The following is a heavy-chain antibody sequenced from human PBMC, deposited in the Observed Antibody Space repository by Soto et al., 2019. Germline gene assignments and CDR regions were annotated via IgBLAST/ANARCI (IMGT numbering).Heavy chain of an antibody. CDR2: IYYSGST. CDR3: ARESYSSGWNFDL. J-gene: IGHJ2*01. D-gene: IGHD6-19*01. CDR1: GGSISSYY. V-gene: IGHV4-59*01. Sequence: QVQLQESGPGLVKPSETLSLTCTVSGGSISSYYWSWIRQPPGKGLEWIGYIYYSGSTNYNPSLKSRVTISVDTSKNQFSQKLSSVTAADTAVYYCARESYSSGWNFDLWGRGTLVTVSS.